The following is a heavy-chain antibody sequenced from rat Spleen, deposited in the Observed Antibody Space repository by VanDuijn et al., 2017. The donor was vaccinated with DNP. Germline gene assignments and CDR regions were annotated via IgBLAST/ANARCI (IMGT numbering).Heavy chain of an antibody. CDR3: ARYSTSFVLDA. J-gene: IGHJ4*01. Sequence: EVQLQESGPGLVKPSQSLSLTCSVTGYSITSKYWAWIRKFPGNKMEWMGYISYSGSTGYNPSLKSRISITRDTSKNRFFLRVNSVTTEDTATYYCARYSTSFVLDAWGQGASVTVSS. D-gene: IGHD1-2*01. V-gene: IGHV3-1*01. CDR2: ISYSGST. CDR1: GYSITSKY.